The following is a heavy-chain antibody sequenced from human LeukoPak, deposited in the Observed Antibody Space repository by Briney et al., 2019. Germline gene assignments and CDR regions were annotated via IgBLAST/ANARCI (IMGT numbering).Heavy chain of an antibody. CDR1: GFTFDDYG. J-gene: IGHJ3*02. Sequence: GGSLRLSCAASGFTFDDYGMSWVRQAPGKGLEWVSGINWNGGSTGYADSVKGRFTISRDNAKNSLYLQMNSLRAEDTALYYCARDLDSSGYYYSLDAFDIWGRGTMVTVSS. D-gene: IGHD3-22*01. CDR3: ARDLDSSGYYYSLDAFDI. CDR2: INWNGGST. V-gene: IGHV3-20*04.